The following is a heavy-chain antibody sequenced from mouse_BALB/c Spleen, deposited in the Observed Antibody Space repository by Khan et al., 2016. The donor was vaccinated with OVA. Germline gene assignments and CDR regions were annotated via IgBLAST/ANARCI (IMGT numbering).Heavy chain of an antibody. CDR2: IYPGTDNT. V-gene: IGHV1-76*01. CDR3: AREGSLYYVDY. J-gene: IGHJ2*01. Sequence: QVQLKQSGAELVRPGASVKLSCKTSGYIFTSYWIHWVKQRSGQGLEWIARIYPGTDNTYYNQKLKDQASLTADKSSSTAYLQLSSLKAEDSAVYFCAREGSLYYVDYWGQGTTLTVSS. CDR1: GYIFTSYW. D-gene: IGHD1-1*01.